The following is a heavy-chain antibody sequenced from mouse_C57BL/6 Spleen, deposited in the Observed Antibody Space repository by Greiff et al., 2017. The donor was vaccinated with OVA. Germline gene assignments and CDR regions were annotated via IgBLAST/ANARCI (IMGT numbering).Heavy chain of an antibody. CDR1: GYSFTGYY. D-gene: IGHD1-1*01. J-gene: IGHJ2*01. CDR3: ARGATVESFDY. Sequence: VQLQQSGPELVKPGASVKISCKASGYSFTGYYMNWVKQSPEKSLEWIGEINPSTGGTTYNQKFKAKATLTVDKSSSTAYMQLKSLTSEDSAVYYCARGATVESFDYWGQGTTLTVAS. CDR2: INPSTGGT. V-gene: IGHV1-42*01.